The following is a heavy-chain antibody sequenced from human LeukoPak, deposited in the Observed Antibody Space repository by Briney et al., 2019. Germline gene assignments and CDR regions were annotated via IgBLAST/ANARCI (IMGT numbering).Heavy chain of an antibody. Sequence: VASVKVSCKASGGTFSSYAISWVRQAPGQGLEWMGRIIPIFGIANYAQKFQGRVTITADKSTSTAYMELSSLRSEDMAVYYCARELATSEYYYYYGMDVWGQGTTVTVSS. J-gene: IGHJ6*02. CDR2: IIPIFGIA. V-gene: IGHV1-69*04. CDR3: ARELATSEYYYYYGMDV. CDR1: GGTFSSYA.